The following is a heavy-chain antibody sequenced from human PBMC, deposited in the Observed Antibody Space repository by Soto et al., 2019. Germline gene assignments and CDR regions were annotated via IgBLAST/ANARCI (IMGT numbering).Heavy chain of an antibody. CDR3: ARGRTVSSIGPLLV. CDR2: VSPKSGNT. V-gene: IGHV1-18*01. Sequence: QIQLVQSGAEVKKPGASVKVSCKASGYNFFDYGVSWVRQAPGQGLEWMGWVSPKSGNTDYARKVQGRVTMTTDISTSTDYMELRGLISADTGVYYCARGRTVSSIGPLLVWGQGTLVSVSS. CDR1: GYNFFDYG. D-gene: IGHD1-1*01. J-gene: IGHJ1*01.